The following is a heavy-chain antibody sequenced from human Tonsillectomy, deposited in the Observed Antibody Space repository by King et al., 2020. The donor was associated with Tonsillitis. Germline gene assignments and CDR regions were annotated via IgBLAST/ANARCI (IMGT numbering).Heavy chain of an antibody. CDR2: IYSGGST. CDR3: ARVQGELLGVYGVTIFDY. V-gene: IGHV3-66*01. J-gene: IGHJ4*02. Sequence: VQLVESGGGLVQPGGSLRLSCAASGFTISNNYMSWVRQAPGKGLEWVSVIYSGGSTYYADSVKGRFSISRDNSKNTLYLQMNGLRAEDTAVYYCARVQGELLGVYGVTIFDYLGQGTQVTVSS. D-gene: IGHD3-10*01. CDR1: GFTISNNY.